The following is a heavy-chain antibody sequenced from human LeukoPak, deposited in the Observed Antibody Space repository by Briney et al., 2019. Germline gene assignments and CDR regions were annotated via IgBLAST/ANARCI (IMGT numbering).Heavy chain of an antibody. V-gene: IGHV4-38-2*02. D-gene: IGHD3-22*01. Sequence: PSETLSLTCSVSGYSINSGHFWGWIRQPPGKGLEWIGSIYHSGSTYYNPSLKSRVTISIDTSKNQFSLKLSSVTAADTAVYYCARFFGFYYESSGSLDAFDIWGQGTMVTVSS. J-gene: IGHJ3*02. CDR3: ARFFGFYYESSGSLDAFDI. CDR2: IYHSGST. CDR1: GYSINSGHF.